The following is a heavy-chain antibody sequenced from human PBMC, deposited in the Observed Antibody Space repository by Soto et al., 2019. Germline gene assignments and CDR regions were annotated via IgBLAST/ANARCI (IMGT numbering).Heavy chain of an antibody. CDR2: IYYSGST. V-gene: IGHV4-59*08. CDR3: ARQYYYGSGSYSWGWFDP. Sequence: PSETLSLTCTVSGGSISSHYWSWIRQPPGKGLEWIGYIYYSGSTNYNPSLKSRVTISVDTSKNQFSLKLSSVTAADTAVYHCARQYYYGSGSYSWGWFDPWGQGTLVTSPQ. J-gene: IGHJ5*02. CDR1: GGSISSHY. D-gene: IGHD3-10*01.